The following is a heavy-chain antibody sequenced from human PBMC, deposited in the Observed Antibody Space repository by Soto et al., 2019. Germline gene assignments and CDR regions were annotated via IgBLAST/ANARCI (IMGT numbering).Heavy chain of an antibody. CDR3: AREEGFVVVPAATFDY. CDR2: ISSSSSTI. Sequence: GGSLRLSCAASGFTFSSYSMNWVRQAPGKGLEWVSYISSSSSTIHYADSVKGRFTISRDNAKNSLYLQMNSLRDEDTAVYYCAREEGFVVVPAATFDYWGQGTPVTVSS. CDR1: GFTFSSYS. D-gene: IGHD2-2*01. V-gene: IGHV3-48*02. J-gene: IGHJ4*02.